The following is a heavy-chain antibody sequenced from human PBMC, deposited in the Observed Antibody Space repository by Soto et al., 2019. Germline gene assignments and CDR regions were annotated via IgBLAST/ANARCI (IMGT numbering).Heavy chain of an antibody. V-gene: IGHV3-23*01. CDR1: GFTVNTYA. CDR3: AKDVPHYYGTSGFYYGFGS. Sequence: GSLRLSCAASGFTVNTYAMSWVRQAPGKGLEWVSSISATSASIYYADYVRGRFTISRDNSKNTLSLHMNSLTDEDTALYYCAKDVPHYYGTSGFYYGFGSWGQGTLVTVSS. CDR2: ISATSASI. J-gene: IGHJ1*01. D-gene: IGHD3-22*01.